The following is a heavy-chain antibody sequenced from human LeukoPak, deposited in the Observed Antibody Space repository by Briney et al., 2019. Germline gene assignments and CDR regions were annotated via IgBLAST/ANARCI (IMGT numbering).Heavy chain of an antibody. CDR2: IYSGGST. CDR1: GFTVSSNY. D-gene: IGHD6-13*01. CDR3: ASTPPGSSWYDY. Sequence: GGSLRLSCAASGFTVSSNYMSWVRQAPGKGLEWVSVIYSGGSTYYADSVKSRFTISRDNSKNTLYLQMNSLRAEDTAVYYCASTPPGSSWYDYWGQGTLVTVSS. J-gene: IGHJ4*02. V-gene: IGHV3-53*01.